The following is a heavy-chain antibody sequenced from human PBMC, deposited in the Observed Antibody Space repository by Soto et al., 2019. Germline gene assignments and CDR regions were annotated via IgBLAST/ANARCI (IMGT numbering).Heavy chain of an antibody. D-gene: IGHD3-22*01. Sequence: PSETLSHTSTFYGGSFIGYYWSWIRQPPGKGLEWIGEINHSGSTNYNPSLKSRVTISVDMSKNQFSLKLSSVTAADTAVYYCARKRLNWYFDLWGRGTLVTVSS. CDR3: ARKRLNWYFDL. J-gene: IGHJ2*01. V-gene: IGHV4-34*01. CDR2: INHSGST. CDR1: GGSFIGYY.